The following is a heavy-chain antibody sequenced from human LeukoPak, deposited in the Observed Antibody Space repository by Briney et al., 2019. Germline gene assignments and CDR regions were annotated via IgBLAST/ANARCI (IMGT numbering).Heavy chain of an antibody. V-gene: IGHV3-7*01. Sequence: GGSLRLSCAASGFTFSSYWMTWVRQAPGKGLEWVANIKQDGSEIYYVDSVKGRFTISRDNAKSSLYLQMNSLRAEDTAVYFCARSIAAAGSRWGQGTLVTVSS. D-gene: IGHD6-13*01. J-gene: IGHJ4*02. CDR1: GFTFSSYW. CDR2: IKQDGSEI. CDR3: ARSIAAAGSR.